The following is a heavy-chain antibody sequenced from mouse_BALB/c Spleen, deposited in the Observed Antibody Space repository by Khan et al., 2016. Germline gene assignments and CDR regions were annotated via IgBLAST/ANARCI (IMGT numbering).Heavy chain of an antibody. J-gene: IGHJ4*01. CDR1: GFTFTDYS. Sequence: QIQLVQSGPELKKPGETVKISCKASGFTFTDYSMHWVKQAPGKGLKWMGWINTEIGEPTYADDFKGRFACFLETTASIAFLKINNPKDEYTATYCCAREGYYKDYCAMDYWGQGTSVTVSS. CDR2: INTEIGEP. CDR3: AREGYYKDYCAMDY. D-gene: IGHD2-12*01. V-gene: IGHV9-2-1*01.